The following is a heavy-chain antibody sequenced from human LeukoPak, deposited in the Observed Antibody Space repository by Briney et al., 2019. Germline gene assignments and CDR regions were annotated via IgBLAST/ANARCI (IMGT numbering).Heavy chain of an antibody. J-gene: IGHJ1*01. CDR1: GFTFSSYW. Sequence: GGSLRLSCAASGFTFSSYWMSWVRQAPGKGLEWVANIKQDGSEKYYVDSVKGRFTISRDNAKNSLYLQMNGLRAEDTAVYYCARDDGDYGVEYFQHWGQGTLVTVSS. D-gene: IGHD4-17*01. CDR3: ARDDGDYGVEYFQH. V-gene: IGHV3-7*01. CDR2: IKQDGSEK.